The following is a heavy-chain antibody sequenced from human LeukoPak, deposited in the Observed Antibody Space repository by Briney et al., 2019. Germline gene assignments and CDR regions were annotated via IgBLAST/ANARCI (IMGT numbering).Heavy chain of an antibody. CDR3: ARTSGSYYGGFDY. J-gene: IGHJ4*02. D-gene: IGHD1-26*01. Sequence: GGSLRLSCAASGFTFSRSTMNWVRQSPGKGLEWVSSVSSSSSYIYYADSVEGRFTISRDNAKNSLYLQMNSLRAEDTAVYYCARTSGSYYGGFDYWGQGILVTVSS. CDR1: GFTFSRST. CDR2: VSSSSSYI. V-gene: IGHV3-21*01.